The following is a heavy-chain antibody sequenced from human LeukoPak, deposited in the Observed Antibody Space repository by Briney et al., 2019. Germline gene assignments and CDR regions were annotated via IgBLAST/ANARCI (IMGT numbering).Heavy chain of an antibody. CDR3: ARGGYCGGDCYFYY. V-gene: IGHV4-61*02. CDR1: GGSISSGSYY. Sequence: PSETLSLTCTVSGGSISSGSYYWSWIRQPAGKGLEWIGRIYTSGSTSYNPSLKSRVTISLDTSKNQFSLRLSSVTAADTAVYYCARGGYCGGDCYFYYWGQGTLVTVSS. J-gene: IGHJ4*02. D-gene: IGHD2-21*02. CDR2: IYTSGST.